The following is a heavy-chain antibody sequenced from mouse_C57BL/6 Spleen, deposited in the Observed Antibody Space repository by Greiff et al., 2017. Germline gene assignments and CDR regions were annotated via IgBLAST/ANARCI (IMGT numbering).Heavy chain of an antibody. D-gene: IGHD2-4*01. J-gene: IGHJ1*03. Sequence: EVKLVESGGGLVKPGGSLKLSCAASGFTFSSYAMSWVRQTPEKRLEWVATISDGGSYTYYPDNVKGRFTISRDNTKNNLYLQISHLKSEDTAMYYCARDLDYDGYFDVWGTGTTVTVSS. CDR2: ISDGGSYT. CDR3: ARDLDYDGYFDV. V-gene: IGHV5-4*01. CDR1: GFTFSSYA.